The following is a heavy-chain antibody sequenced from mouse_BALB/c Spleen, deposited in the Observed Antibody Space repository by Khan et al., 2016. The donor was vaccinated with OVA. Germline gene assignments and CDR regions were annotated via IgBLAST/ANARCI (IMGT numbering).Heavy chain of an antibody. J-gene: IGHJ1*01. CDR1: GISITSGNYR. V-gene: IGHV3-5*02. Sequence: EVKLLESGPGLVKPSQTVSLTCTVTGISITSGNYRWSWIRQFPGNKLEWIGNIYYSGTVTYNPSLTIRTTITRDTSKNQFFLEMNSLTAEDTATYYCARDYGSLYWYFDVWGAGTTVTVSS. CDR2: IYYSGTV. CDR3: ARDYGSLYWYFDV. D-gene: IGHD1-1*01.